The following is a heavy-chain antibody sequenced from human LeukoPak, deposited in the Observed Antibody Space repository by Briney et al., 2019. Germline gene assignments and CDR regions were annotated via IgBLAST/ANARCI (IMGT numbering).Heavy chain of an antibody. CDR2: ISYDGSNK. J-gene: IGHJ4*02. D-gene: IGHD1-26*01. CDR3: ARGWELKDY. Sequence: PGGSLRLSCAASGFTFSSYAMHWVRQAPGKGLEWVAVISYDGSNKYYADSVKGRFTISRDNSKNTLYQQMNSLRAEDTAVYYCARGWELKDYWGQGTLVTVSS. V-gene: IGHV3-30-3*01. CDR1: GFTFSSYA.